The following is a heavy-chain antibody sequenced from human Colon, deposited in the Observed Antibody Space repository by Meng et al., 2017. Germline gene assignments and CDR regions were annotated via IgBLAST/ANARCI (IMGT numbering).Heavy chain of an antibody. CDR1: GYTFTDYY. J-gene: IGHJ4*02. V-gene: IGHV1-2*06. CDR3: GKREYISGLTY. Sequence: QRQLVQSGAEVKKPGASVKVSCKASGYTFTDYYIHWVRQAPGQGLEWMGRINPKSGGTNSAQIFQGRVTMTRDTSISTVYMELTRLRSDDTALYYCGKREYISGLTYWGQGTLVTVSS. CDR2: INPKSGGT. D-gene: IGHD6-19*01.